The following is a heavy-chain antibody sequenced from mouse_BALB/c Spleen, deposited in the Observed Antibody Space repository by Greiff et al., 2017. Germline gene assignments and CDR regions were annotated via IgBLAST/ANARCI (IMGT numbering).Heavy chain of an antibody. D-gene: IGHD2-14*01. CDR2: ISSGGST. V-gene: IGHV5-6-5*01. J-gene: IGHJ3*01. CDR3: ADRSPWFAY. Sequence: EVHLVESGGGLVKPGGSLKLSCAASGFTFSSYAMSWVRQTPEKRLEWVASISSGGSTYYPDSVKGRFTISRDNARNILYLQMSSLRSEDTAMYYCADRSPWFAYWGQGTLVTVSA. CDR1: GFTFSSYA.